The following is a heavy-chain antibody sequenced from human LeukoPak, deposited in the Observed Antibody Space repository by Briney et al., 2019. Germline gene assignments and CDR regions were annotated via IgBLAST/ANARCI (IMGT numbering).Heavy chain of an antibody. V-gene: IGHV3-74*01. CDR2: ISSDGTTT. CDR3: VCIPVGF. J-gene: IGHJ4*02. D-gene: IGHD2-8*02. Sequence: PGGSLRLSWAASGFTFSNYWMHWVRQAPGKGLVWVSRISSDGTTTNYADSVKGRFTISRDNAKNTLYLQMNSLGAEDTAIYFCVCIPVGFWGQGPLVTVSS. CDR1: GFTFSNYW.